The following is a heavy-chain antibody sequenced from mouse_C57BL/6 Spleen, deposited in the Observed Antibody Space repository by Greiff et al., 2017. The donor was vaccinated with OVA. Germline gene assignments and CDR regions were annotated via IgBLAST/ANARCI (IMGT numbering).Heavy chain of an antibody. CDR1: GFTFSSYA. CDR2: ISSGGDYI. J-gene: IGHJ2*01. D-gene: IGHD6-2*01. Sequence: EVKVEESGEGLVKPGGSLKLSCAASGFTFSSYAMSWVRQTPEKRLEWVAYISSGGDYIYYADTVKGRFTISRDNARNTLYLQMSSLKSEDTAMYYCTREGVSLYYFDYWGQGTTLTVSS. V-gene: IGHV5-9-1*02. CDR3: TREGVSLYYFDY.